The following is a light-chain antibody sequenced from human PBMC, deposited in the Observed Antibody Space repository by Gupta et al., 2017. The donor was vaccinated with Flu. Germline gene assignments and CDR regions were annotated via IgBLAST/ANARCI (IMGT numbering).Light chain of an antibody. CDR1: SGISRW. Sequence: SSSLVASYGGDRVTTSWGGRSGISRWLVCEQKKPEEAHKFIYNSSSLERGVTSSFSGSESGTDFTLTISSLQPEDFATYYCQQYHSYPLTFGGGTKVEVK. CDR3: QQYHSYPLT. J-gene: IGKJ4*01. V-gene: IGKV1D-16*02. CDR2: NSS.